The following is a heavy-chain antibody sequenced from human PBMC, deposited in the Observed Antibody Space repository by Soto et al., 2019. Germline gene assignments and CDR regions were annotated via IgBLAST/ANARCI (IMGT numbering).Heavy chain of an antibody. V-gene: IGHV1-18*04. CDR3: ARETGEGYDFWRWEHYFYYGIDV. CDR1: GYTFTSNG. J-gene: IGHJ6*02. D-gene: IGHD3-3*01. CDR2: ISAYNGNT. Sequence: QVQLVQSGAEVKKPGASVKVSCKASGYTFTSNGISWVRQAPGQGLEWMGWISAYNGNTNYAQKLQGRVTMTTDTSTSIAYMELRSLRSDDTAVYYCARETGEGYDFWRWEHYFYYGIDVWGQGTTVTVSS.